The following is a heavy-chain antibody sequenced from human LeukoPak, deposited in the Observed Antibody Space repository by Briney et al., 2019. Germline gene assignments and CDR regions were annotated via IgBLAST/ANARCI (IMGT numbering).Heavy chain of an antibody. Sequence: PGGSLRLSCAASGFTFNNAWMNWDRQAPGKGLEWVGRIKSKAAGGTIDYAAPVKGRFSISRDDSKNTLYLQMNSLKTDDTAMYFCYREGVYSCWGQGTLVTVSS. CDR1: GFTFNNAW. J-gene: IGHJ4*02. V-gene: IGHV3-15*01. CDR2: IKSKAAGGTI. D-gene: IGHD5/OR15-5a*01. CDR3: YREGVYSC.